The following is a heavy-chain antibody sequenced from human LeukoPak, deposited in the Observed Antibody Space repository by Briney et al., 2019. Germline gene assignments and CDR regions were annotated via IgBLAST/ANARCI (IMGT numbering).Heavy chain of an antibody. Sequence: GGSLRLSCAASGFTVSSNYMSWVRQAPGKGLEWVSVIYSGGSTYYADSVKGRFTISRDNSKNTLYLQMNSLRAEDTAVYYCARDAARTDYYYYGMDVWGQGITVTVSS. V-gene: IGHV3-66*01. CDR1: GFTVSSNY. J-gene: IGHJ6*02. CDR3: ARDAARTDYYYYGMDV. D-gene: IGHD1/OR15-1a*01. CDR2: IYSGGST.